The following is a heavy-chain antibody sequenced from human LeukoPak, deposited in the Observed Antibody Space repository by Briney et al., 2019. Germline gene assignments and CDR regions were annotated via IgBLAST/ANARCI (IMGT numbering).Heavy chain of an antibody. CDR2: IYYSGST. CDR3: ATDLDNWNGDY. CDR1: GGSISSYY. D-gene: IGHD1-20*01. Sequence: SETLSLTCTVSGGSISSYYWSWIRQPPGKGLEWIGSIYYSGSTYYNPSLKSRVTISVDTSKNQFSLKLSSVTAADTAVYYCATDLDNWNGDYWGQGTLVTVSS. V-gene: IGHV4-59*12. J-gene: IGHJ4*02.